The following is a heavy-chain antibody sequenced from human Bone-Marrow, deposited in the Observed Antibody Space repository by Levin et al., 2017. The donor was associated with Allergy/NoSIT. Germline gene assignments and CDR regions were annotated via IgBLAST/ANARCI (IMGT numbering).Heavy chain of an antibody. CDR2: INWSSDDI. D-gene: IGHD2-15*01. CDR1: GFTFDDYA. J-gene: IGHJ4*02. CDR3: TKASLSVVVHATLDW. Sequence: PGGSLRLSCAASGFTFDDYAMHWVRQGPGKGLEWVAGINWSSDDIYYADSVKGRFTISRDNARNSLYLQMNSLRPEDTALYYCTKASLSVVVHATLDWWGQGTLVTVSS. V-gene: IGHV3-9*01.